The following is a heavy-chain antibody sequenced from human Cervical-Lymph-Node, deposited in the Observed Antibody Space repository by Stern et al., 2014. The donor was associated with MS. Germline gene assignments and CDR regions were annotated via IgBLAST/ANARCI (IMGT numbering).Heavy chain of an antibody. D-gene: IGHD3-22*01. CDR3: ARDDMYDSSGYGAFDI. J-gene: IGHJ3*02. V-gene: IGHV3-30*01. Sequence: VQLVESGGGVVQPGRSLRLSCAASGFTFSSYAMHWVRQAPCKGLGSVEVISYDGSNKYYADSVKGRFTISRDNSKNTLYLQMNSLRAEDTAVYYCARDDMYDSSGYGAFDIWGQGTMVTVSS. CDR1: GFTFSSYA. CDR2: ISYDGSNK.